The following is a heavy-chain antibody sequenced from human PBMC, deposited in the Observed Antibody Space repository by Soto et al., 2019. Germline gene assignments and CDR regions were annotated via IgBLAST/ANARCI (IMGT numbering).Heavy chain of an antibody. Sequence: LSLACRVGDGCFSGCSWSRIRQPPGKGLEWIGEINHSGSTNYNPSLKSRVTVSVDTSKSQFSLKLTSVTAADTSVYYCATGVTFWNAAVWGQGTLVTVSS. CDR3: ATGVTFWNAAV. CDR2: INHSGST. CDR1: DGCFSGCS. D-gene: IGHD1-1*01. J-gene: IGHJ4*02. V-gene: IGHV4-34*01.